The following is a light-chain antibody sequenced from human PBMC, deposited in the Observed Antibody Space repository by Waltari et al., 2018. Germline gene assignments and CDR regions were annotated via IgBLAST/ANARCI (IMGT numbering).Light chain of an antibody. J-gene: IGLJ2*01. CDR1: GSDVAAYHY. CDR3: SSYTTSGTFV. Sequence: QSALTQPASVSGSPAQSITIPCTGTGSDVAAYHYVHWYQHHPGKAPKSMINQVSNRPSGVSNRLSGSKAGNTASLTISGLQAEDEGDYYCSSYTTSGTFVFGGGTKLTVL. CDR2: QVS. V-gene: IGLV2-14*01.